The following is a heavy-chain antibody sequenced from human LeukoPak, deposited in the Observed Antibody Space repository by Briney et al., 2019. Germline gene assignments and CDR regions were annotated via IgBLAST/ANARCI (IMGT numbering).Heavy chain of an antibody. Sequence: SVKVSCKASGFTFTSSAVQWVRQARGQRLEWIGWIVVGSGNTNYAQKFQERVTITRDMSTSTAYMELSSLRSEDTAVYYCARERVLGWYYFDYWGQGTLVTVSS. CDR1: GFTFTSSA. CDR2: IVVGSGNT. J-gene: IGHJ4*02. D-gene: IGHD6-19*01. CDR3: ARERVLGWYYFDY. V-gene: IGHV1-58*01.